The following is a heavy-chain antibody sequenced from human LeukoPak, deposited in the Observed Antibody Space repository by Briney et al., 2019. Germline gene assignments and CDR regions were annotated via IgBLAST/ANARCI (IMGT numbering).Heavy chain of an antibody. CDR1: GYTFTSYD. V-gene: IGHV1-8*01. CDR2: MNPNSGNT. CDR3: ARDSSREWFGDRYFDP. J-gene: IGHJ5*02. D-gene: IGHD3-10*01. Sequence: ASVKVSCKASGYTFTSYDINWVRQATGQGLEWMGWMNPNSGNTGYAQKFQGRVTITADKSTSTAYMELSSLRSEDTAVYYCARDSSREWFGDRYFDPWGQGTLVTVSS.